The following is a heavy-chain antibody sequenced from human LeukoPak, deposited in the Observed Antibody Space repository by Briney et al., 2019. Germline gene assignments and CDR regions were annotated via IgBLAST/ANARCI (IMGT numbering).Heavy chain of an antibody. CDR1: GFTVSSNY. Sequence: GGSLRLSCAASGFTVSSNYMSWVRQAPGKGLEWVSVIYSGGSTYYADSVKGRFTISRDNSKNTLYLQMNSLRAEDTAVYYCARDPVGATSAFDYWGQGTLVTVSS. D-gene: IGHD1-26*01. J-gene: IGHJ4*02. V-gene: IGHV3-53*01. CDR2: IYSGGST. CDR3: ARDPVGATSAFDY.